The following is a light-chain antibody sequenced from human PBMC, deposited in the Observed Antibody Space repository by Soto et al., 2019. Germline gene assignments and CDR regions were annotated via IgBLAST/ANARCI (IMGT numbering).Light chain of an antibody. CDR3: QSYDSSLSGSV. CDR1: SSNIGAGYD. CDR2: ANN. Sequence: QSVLTQPPSVSGAPGQRVTISCTGSSSNIGAGYDVHWYQQVPGTAPKLLIYANNTRPSGVPDRLSGSKSGTSASLAITGLQAEDEADYYCQSYDSSLSGSVFGGGTQLTVL. J-gene: IGLJ3*02. V-gene: IGLV1-40*01.